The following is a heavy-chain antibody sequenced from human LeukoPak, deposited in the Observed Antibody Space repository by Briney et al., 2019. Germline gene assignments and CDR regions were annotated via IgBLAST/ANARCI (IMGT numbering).Heavy chain of an antibody. Sequence: ASVKVSCKASGYTFTGYYMHWVRQAPGQGLEWMGIINPSGGSTSYTQKFQGRVTMTRDMSTSTVYMELSSLRSEDTAVYYCARDGCSSASCYSPEYYFDYWGQGTLVTVSS. CDR1: GYTFTGYY. CDR3: ARDGCSSASCYSPEYYFDY. J-gene: IGHJ4*02. V-gene: IGHV1-46*01. D-gene: IGHD2-2*01. CDR2: INPSGGST.